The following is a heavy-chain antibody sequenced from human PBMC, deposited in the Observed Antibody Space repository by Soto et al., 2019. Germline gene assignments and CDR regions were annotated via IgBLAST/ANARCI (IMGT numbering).Heavy chain of an antibody. CDR1: GFTVSSNY. Sequence: EVQLVESGGGLVQPGGSLRLSCAASGFTVSSNYMSWVRQAPGKGLEWVSVIYSGGSTYYADSVKGRFTISRHNSKNTLYLQMNSLRAEDTAVYYCARLLDYDILTGTSWGQGTLVTVSS. CDR2: IYSGGST. D-gene: IGHD3-9*01. CDR3: ARLLDYDILTGTS. J-gene: IGHJ5*02. V-gene: IGHV3-53*04.